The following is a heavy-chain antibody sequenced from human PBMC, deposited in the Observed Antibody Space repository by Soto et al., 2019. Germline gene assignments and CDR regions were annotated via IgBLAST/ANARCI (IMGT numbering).Heavy chain of an antibody. J-gene: IGHJ4*02. Sequence: GGSLRLSCAASGFTFSSYAMSWVRQAPGKGLEWVSAISGSGGSTYYADSVKGRFTISRDNSKNTLYLQMNSLRAEDTTVYYCAKDRRVLRFLEWLLYWDYWGQGT. D-gene: IGHD3-3*01. CDR3: AKDRRVLRFLEWLLYWDY. CDR2: ISGSGGST. V-gene: IGHV3-23*01. CDR1: GFTFSSYA.